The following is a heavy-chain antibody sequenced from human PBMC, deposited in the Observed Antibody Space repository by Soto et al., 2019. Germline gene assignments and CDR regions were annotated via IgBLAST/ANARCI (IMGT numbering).Heavy chain of an antibody. CDR3: AREARMTTVTVWAY. Sequence: QVQLVQSGAEVKKPGASVKVSCKASGYTFTSYDINWVRQATGQGLEWMGWMNPNSGNTGYAQKFQGRVTMTRNTSISTAYMELGSLRSEDTAVYYCAREARMTTVTVWAYWGQGTLVTVSS. D-gene: IGHD4-4*01. CDR1: GYTFTSYD. J-gene: IGHJ4*02. CDR2: MNPNSGNT. V-gene: IGHV1-8*01.